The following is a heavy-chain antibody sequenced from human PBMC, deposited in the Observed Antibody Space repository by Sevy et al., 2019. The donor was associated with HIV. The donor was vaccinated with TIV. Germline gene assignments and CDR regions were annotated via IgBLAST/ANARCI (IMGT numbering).Heavy chain of an antibody. CDR3: ARDLGYCSGGSCYRLDAFDI. CDR1: GFTFSSYA. CDR2: ISYDGSNK. J-gene: IGHJ3*02. Sequence: GGSLRLSCAASGFTFSSYAMHWVRQAPGKGLEWVAVISYDGSNKYYADSVKGRFTISRDNSKNTLYLQMNSLRAEDTAVYYCARDLGYCSGGSCYRLDAFDIWGQGTMVTVSS. D-gene: IGHD2-15*01. V-gene: IGHV3-30-3*01.